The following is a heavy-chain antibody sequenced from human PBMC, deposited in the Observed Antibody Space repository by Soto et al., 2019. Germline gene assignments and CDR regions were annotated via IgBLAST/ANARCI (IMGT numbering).Heavy chain of an antibody. CDR1: GFTFSSYA. J-gene: IGHJ6*02. CDR2: ISYDGSNK. Sequence: QVQLMESGGGVVQPGRSLRLSCAASGFTFSSYAMHWVRQAPGKGLEWVAVISYDGSNKYYADSVKGRFTISRDNSKNTLYLQMNSLRAEDTAVYYCARDYTAMAAYYYYGMDVWGQGTTVTVSS. CDR3: ARDYTAMAAYYYYGMDV. V-gene: IGHV3-30-3*01. D-gene: IGHD5-18*01.